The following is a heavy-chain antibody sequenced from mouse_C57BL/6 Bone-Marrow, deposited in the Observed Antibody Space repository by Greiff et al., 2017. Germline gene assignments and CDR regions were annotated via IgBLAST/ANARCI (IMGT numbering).Heavy chain of an antibody. CDR1: GFTFSDYG. CDR3: ARHGTLYYCAMDY. V-gene: IGHV5-15*01. J-gene: IGHJ4*01. CDR2: ISNLAYSI. D-gene: IGHD5-1*01. Sequence: EVKLMESGGGLVQPGGSLKLSCAASGFTFSDYGMAWVRQAPRKGPEWVAFISNLAYSIYYADTVTGRFTISRENAKNTLYLEMSSLRSEDTAMYYCARHGTLYYCAMDYWGQGTSVTVSS.